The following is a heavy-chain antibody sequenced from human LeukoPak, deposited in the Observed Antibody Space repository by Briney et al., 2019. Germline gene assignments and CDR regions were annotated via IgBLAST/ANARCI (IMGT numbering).Heavy chain of an antibody. Sequence: GGSLRLSRAASGFTFDDYAMHWVRQAPGKGLEWVSGISWNSGSIGYADSVKGRFTISRDNAKNSLYLQMNSLRAEDTALYYRAKVGYNYDFWSGPLDYWGQGTLVTVSS. CDR1: GFTFDDYA. CDR3: AKVGYNYDFWSGPLDY. J-gene: IGHJ4*02. D-gene: IGHD3-3*01. V-gene: IGHV3-9*01. CDR2: ISWNSGSI.